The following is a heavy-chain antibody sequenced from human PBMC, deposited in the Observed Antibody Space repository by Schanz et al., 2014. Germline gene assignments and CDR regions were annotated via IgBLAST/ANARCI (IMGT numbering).Heavy chain of an antibody. J-gene: IGHJ6*02. CDR3: ARDCDDRRGYGSGCCLGDCMDV. V-gene: IGHV3-33*01. Sequence: QVQLVESGGGVVQFGRSLRLSCVASGFTFSSYGMHWVRQAPGKGLEWVAVIWSDGSTKYYADSVKGRFTISRDNAKNSLYLQMNSLRVEDTAVYYCARDCDDRRGYGSGCCLGDCMDVWGQGTTVTVSS. CDR1: GFTFSSYG. D-gene: IGHD3-10*01. CDR2: IWSDGSTK.